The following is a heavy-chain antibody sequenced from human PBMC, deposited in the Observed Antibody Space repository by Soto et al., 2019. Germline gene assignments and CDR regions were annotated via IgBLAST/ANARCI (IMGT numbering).Heavy chain of an antibody. CDR1: GYTFSDCY. V-gene: IGHV1-2*02. D-gene: IGHD6-6*01. Sequence: QVQLVQSGAEVKTPGASVRVSCRASGYTFSDCYIHWVRQAPGQGLEWLGWINPTYGGATYAQKFQGRVTMTRDTSINTAYMELRRLQSDDTAVYYCARDMGGSSSFLGYWGQGTLVTVSS. CDR3: ARDMGGSSSFLGY. J-gene: IGHJ4*02. CDR2: INPTYGGA.